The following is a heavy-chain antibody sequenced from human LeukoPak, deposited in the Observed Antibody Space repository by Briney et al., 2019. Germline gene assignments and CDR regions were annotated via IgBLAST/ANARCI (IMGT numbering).Heavy chain of an antibody. CDR3: AKRGPRSDIVVVPALHYYYYMDV. J-gene: IGHJ6*03. Sequence: PGGSLRLSCAASGFTFSSYAMSWVRQAPGKGLEWVSAISGSGGSTYYADSVKGRFTISRDNSKNTLYLQMNSLRAEDTAVYYCAKRGPRSDIVVVPALHYYYYMDVWGKGTTVTVSS. V-gene: IGHV3-23*01. D-gene: IGHD2-2*01. CDR1: GFTFSSYA. CDR2: ISGSGGST.